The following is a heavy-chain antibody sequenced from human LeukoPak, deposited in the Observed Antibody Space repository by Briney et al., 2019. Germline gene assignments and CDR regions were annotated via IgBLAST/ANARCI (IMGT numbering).Heavy chain of an antibody. CDR2: IIATGDGT. CDR3: VKDPPFPGAPLGTQRSP. J-gene: IGHJ5*02. Sequence: GGSLRLSCAASGFSFRGYSMTWVRQAPGKGLEWVSAIIATGDGTYYADSVQGRFTISRDNSRNTLYLQMNNLRAEDTAVYYCVKDPPFPGAPLGTQRSPWGKGALVTVSS. CDR1: GFSFRGYS. V-gene: IGHV3-23*01. D-gene: IGHD1-1*01.